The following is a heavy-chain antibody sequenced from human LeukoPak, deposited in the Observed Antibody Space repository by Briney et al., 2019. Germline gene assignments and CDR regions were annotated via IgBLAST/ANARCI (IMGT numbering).Heavy chain of an antibody. CDR2: TYYRSKWFD. V-gene: IGHV6-1*01. J-gene: IGHJ6*02. D-gene: IGHD5/OR15-5a*01. Sequence: SQTLSLTCAISGDSVSSDRAAWNWIRQSPSRGLEWLGRTYYRSKWFDEYAVSVKSRITIRPDTSRNQFSLHLNSVTPEDTAVYFCARTTVYDGSKYDGLDVWGQGTTVTVSS. CDR1: GDSVSSDRAA. CDR3: ARTTVYDGSKYDGLDV.